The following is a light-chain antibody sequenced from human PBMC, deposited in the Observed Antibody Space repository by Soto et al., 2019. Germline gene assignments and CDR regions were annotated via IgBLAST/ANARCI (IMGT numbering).Light chain of an antibody. CDR2: EVT. CDR1: SSYIGAYNY. J-gene: IGLJ2*01. Sequence: QSALTQPASVSGSPGQSITISCTATSSYIGAYNYVSWYQQHPGKAPKLIIYEVTHRPSGVSDRFSGSKSGNTASLTISGLQAEDEADYYCISYTPSTNSLFGGGTKVTVL. CDR3: ISYTPSTNSL. V-gene: IGLV2-14*01.